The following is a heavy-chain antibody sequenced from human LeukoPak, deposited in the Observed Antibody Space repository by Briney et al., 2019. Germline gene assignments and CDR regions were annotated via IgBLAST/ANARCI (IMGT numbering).Heavy chain of an antibody. V-gene: IGHV3-30*03. CDR3: VRDRDYAFDF. CDR1: GFTFSSYG. J-gene: IGHJ3*01. CDR2: ISYDGSNK. Sequence: GGSLRLSCAASGFTFSSYGMHWVRQAPGKGLEWVAVISYDGSNKYYADSVKGRFTISRDNAENSLYLQMNSLRDEDTAVYFCVRDRDYAFDFWGQGTMVTVSS.